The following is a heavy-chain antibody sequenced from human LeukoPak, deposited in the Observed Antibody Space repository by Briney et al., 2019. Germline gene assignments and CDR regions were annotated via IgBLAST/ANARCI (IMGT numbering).Heavy chain of an antibody. CDR1: GGSISSGGYY. Sequence: SQTLSLTSTVSGGSISSGGYYWSWIRQHPGKGLEWIGYIYYSGSTYYNPSLKSRVTISVDTSKNQFSLKLSSVTAADTAVYYCARVVGRWRAAFDIWGQGTMVTVSS. J-gene: IGHJ3*02. CDR3: ARVVGRWRAAFDI. CDR2: IYYSGST. V-gene: IGHV4-31*03. D-gene: IGHD4-23*01.